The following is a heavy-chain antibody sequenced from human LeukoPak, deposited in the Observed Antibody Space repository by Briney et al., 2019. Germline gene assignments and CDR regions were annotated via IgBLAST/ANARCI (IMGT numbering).Heavy chain of an antibody. V-gene: IGHV1-69*06. D-gene: IGHD4-23*01. CDR3: ARDRWPATFDY. J-gene: IGHJ4*02. CDR1: GYTFTGYY. CDR2: IIPIFGTA. Sequence: GASVKVSCKASGYTFTGYYMHWVRQAPGQGLEWMGGIIPIFGTANYAQKFQGRVTITADKSTSTAYMELSSLRSEDTAVYYCARDRWPATFDYWGQGTLVTVSS.